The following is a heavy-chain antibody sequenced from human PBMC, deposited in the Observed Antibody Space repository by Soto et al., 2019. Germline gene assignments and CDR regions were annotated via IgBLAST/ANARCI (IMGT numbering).Heavy chain of an antibody. Sequence: QVQLVQSGAEVKKPGSSVKVSCKASGGTFSSYAISWVRQAPGQGLEWMGGIIPIFGTANYAQKFQGRVTINADESTSTAYMELSSLRSEDTAVYYCARVGGDIVVVPAARSYYYYGMDVWGQGTTVTVSS. CDR3: ARVGGDIVVVPAARSYYYYGMDV. D-gene: IGHD2-2*01. J-gene: IGHJ6*02. CDR2: IIPIFGTA. V-gene: IGHV1-69*01. CDR1: GGTFSSYA.